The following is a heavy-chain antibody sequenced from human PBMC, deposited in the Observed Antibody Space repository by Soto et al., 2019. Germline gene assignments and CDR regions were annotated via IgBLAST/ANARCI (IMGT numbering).Heavy chain of an antibody. CDR2: IIPILGIA. D-gene: IGHD2-2*01. V-gene: IGHV1-69*02. J-gene: IGHJ3*02. CDR3: ARSSSIRISHHDAFDI. CDR1: GGTFSSYT. Sequence: SVKVSCKASGGTFSSYTISWVRQAPGQGLEWMGRIIPILGIANYAQKFQGRVTITADKSTSTAYMELSSLRFEDTAVYYCARSSSIRISHHDAFDIWGQGTMVTVSS.